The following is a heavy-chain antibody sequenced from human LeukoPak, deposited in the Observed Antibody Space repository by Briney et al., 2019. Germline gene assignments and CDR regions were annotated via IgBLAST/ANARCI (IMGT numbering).Heavy chain of an antibody. Sequence: GGSLRLSCAASGFTFSSYAMSWVRQAPGKGLEWVSVIYSGGSTYYADSVKGRFTISRHNSKNTLYLQMNSLRAEDTAVYYCARARGDYDILTGSYYYYGMDVWGQGTTVTVSS. V-gene: IGHV3-53*04. CDR2: IYSGGST. J-gene: IGHJ6*02. CDR3: ARARGDYDILTGSYYYYGMDV. CDR1: GFTFSSYA. D-gene: IGHD3-9*01.